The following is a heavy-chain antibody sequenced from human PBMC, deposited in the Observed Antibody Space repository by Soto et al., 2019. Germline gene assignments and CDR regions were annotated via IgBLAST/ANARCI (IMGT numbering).Heavy chain of an antibody. J-gene: IGHJ4*02. CDR1: GGSVSGASYY. V-gene: IGHV4-61*01. D-gene: IGHD3-10*01. CDR2: INHSGAT. Sequence: SETLSLTCTVSGGSVSGASYYWSWSRQPPGKGLEWIGNINHSGATNYNPSLKTRATISVDTSKKQFSLKLRSVTSADTAVYFCARGLDFYGSGCPDLNGYWGQGTLVTVSS. CDR3: ARGLDFYGSGCPDLNGY.